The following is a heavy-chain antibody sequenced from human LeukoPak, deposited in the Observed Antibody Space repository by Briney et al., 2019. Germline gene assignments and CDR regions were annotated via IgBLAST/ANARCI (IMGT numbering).Heavy chain of an antibody. CDR2: IYYSGST. CDR1: GGSISSYY. D-gene: IGHD1-26*01. J-gene: IGHJ5*02. Sequence: SETQSLTCTVSGGSISSYYWSWIRQPPGKGQEWIGYIYYSGSTNYNPSLKSRVTISVDTSKNQFSLKLSSVTASDTAVYYCAITQSGSYQGWFDPWGQGTLVTVSS. CDR3: AITQSGSYQGWFDP. V-gene: IGHV4-59*01.